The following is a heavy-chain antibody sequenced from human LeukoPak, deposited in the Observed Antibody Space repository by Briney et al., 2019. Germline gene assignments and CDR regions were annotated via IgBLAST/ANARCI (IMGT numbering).Heavy chain of an antibody. D-gene: IGHD6-13*01. Sequence: PGGSLRLSCAASGFTFSSYGTHWVRQAPGKGLEWVAVIWYDGSNKYYADSVKGRFTISRDNSKNTLYLQMNSLRAEDTAVYYCARRAAAGPRGYYYYMDVWGKGTTVTVSS. V-gene: IGHV3-33*01. J-gene: IGHJ6*03. CDR3: ARRAAAGPRGYYYYMDV. CDR1: GFTFSSYG. CDR2: IWYDGSNK.